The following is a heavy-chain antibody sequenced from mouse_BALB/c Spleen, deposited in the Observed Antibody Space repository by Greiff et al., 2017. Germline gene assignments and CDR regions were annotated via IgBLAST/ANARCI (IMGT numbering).Heavy chain of an antibody. D-gene: IGHD2-1*01. CDR3: ARRGGNYGANAMDY. CDR2: IDPYYGGT. V-gene: IGHV1-39*01. J-gene: IGHJ4*01. Sequence: QLQESGPELEKPGASVKISCKASGYSFTGYNMNWVKQSNGKSLEWIGNIDPYYGGTSYNQKFKGKATLTVDKSSSTAYMQLKSLTSEDSAVYYCARRGGNYGANAMDYWGQGTSVTVSS. CDR1: GYSFTGYN.